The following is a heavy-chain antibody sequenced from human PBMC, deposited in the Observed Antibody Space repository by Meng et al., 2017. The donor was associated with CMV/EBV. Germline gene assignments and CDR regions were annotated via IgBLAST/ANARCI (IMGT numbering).Heavy chain of an antibody. CDR3: ARGALGIFGVVIIRSYFDY. CDR1: GFTFSSYE. V-gene: IGHV3-48*03. J-gene: IGHJ4*02. D-gene: IGHD3-3*01. Sequence: GESLKISCAASGFTFSSYEMNWVRQAPGKGLEWVSYISSSGSTIYYADSVKGRFTISRDNAKNSLYLQMNSLRDEDTAVYYCARGALGIFGVVIIRSYFDYWGQGTLVTVSS. CDR2: ISSSGSTI.